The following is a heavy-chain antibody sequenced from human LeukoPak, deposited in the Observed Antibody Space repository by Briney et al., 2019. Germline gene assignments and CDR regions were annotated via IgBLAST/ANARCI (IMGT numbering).Heavy chain of an antibody. V-gene: IGHV4-59*01. J-gene: IGHJ6*02. CDR3: ARDPSTGDYAGPYYYYGMDV. D-gene: IGHD4-17*01. Sequence: SETLSLTCTVSGGSISSYYWSWIRQPPGKGLEWIGYIYYSGSTNYNPSLKSRVTISVDTSKNQFSLKLSSVTAADTAVYYCARDPSTGDYAGPYYYYGMDVWGQGTTVTVSS. CDR1: GGSISSYY. CDR2: IYYSGST.